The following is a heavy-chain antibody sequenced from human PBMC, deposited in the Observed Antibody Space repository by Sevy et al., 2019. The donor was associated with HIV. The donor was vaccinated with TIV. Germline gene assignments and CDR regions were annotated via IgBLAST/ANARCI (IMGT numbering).Heavy chain of an antibody. CDR3: ARPQGGKYYYGMDV. V-gene: IGHV3-53*01. Sequence: GGSLRLSCAASGFTVSSNYMSWVRQAPGKGLEWVSVIYSGGSTYYADSVKGRFTISRDNSKNTLYLQMNSLRAEDTAVHYCARPQGGKYYYGMDVWGQGTTVTVSS. D-gene: IGHD2-15*01. CDR2: IYSGGST. CDR1: GFTVSSNY. J-gene: IGHJ6*02.